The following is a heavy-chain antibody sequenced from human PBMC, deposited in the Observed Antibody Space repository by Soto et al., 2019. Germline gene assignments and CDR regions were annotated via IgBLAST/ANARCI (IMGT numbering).Heavy chain of an antibody. CDR1: GFMFSSYA. D-gene: IGHD5-12*01. V-gene: IGHV3-23*01. Sequence: GGSLRLSCAASGFMFSSYAMTWVRQAPGKGLEWVSALSGGGDSTYYAPSVRGRFAISRDNSKNTLYLQMNSLRAEDTAVYYCATGLRSVYGPFDSWGQGTLVTVS. CDR3: ATGLRSVYGPFDS. CDR2: LSGGGDST. J-gene: IGHJ4*02.